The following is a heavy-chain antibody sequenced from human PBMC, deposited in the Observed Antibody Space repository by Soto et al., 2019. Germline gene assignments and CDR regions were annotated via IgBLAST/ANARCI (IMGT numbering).Heavy chain of an antibody. Sequence: SETLSLTCAVSGYSISSGYYWGWLRQPPGKGLEWIGSIYHIGSTHYNTSLKSRVTISVDTSKNHFSLELSSVTAADTAIYYCRSSTSCYDESCVDVWGQGTMVTVSS. D-gene: IGHD2-2*01. J-gene: IGHJ6*02. V-gene: IGHV4-38-2*01. CDR1: GYSISSGYY. CDR2: IYHIGST. CDR3: RSSTSCYDESCVDV.